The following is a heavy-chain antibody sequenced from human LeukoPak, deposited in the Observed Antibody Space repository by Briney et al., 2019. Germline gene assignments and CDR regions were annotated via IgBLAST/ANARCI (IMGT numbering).Heavy chain of an antibody. V-gene: IGHV3-20*04. CDR3: ARAGMDGRGYYQGFDY. Sequence: GGSLRLSCAASGFTFDDYGMSWVRQAPGKGLEWVSGINWNGGSIGYADSVKGRFTISRDNAKNSLYLQMNSLRAEDTALYYCARAGMDGRGYYQGFDYWGQGTLVTVSS. CDR2: INWNGGSI. D-gene: IGHD3-22*01. CDR1: GFTFDDYG. J-gene: IGHJ4*02.